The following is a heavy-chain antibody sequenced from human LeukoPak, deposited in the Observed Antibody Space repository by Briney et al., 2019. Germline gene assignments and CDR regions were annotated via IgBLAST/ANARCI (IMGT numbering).Heavy chain of an antibody. V-gene: IGHV3-53*04. CDR3: ARAASYESSGYPDY. CDR2: IYSGGST. CDR1: GFTVSSSY. J-gene: IGHJ4*02. Sequence: PGGSLRLSCAASGFTVSSSYMSWVRQSPGKGLEWVSVIYSGGSTYHADSVKGRFTISRHNSKNTLYLQMNSRRVEDTAVYYCARAASYESSGYPDYWGQGTLVTVSS. D-gene: IGHD3-22*01.